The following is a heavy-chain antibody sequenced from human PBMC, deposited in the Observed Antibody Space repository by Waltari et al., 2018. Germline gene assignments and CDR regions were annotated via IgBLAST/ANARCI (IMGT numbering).Heavy chain of an antibody. J-gene: IGHJ5*01. CDR3: ARTHIRSFGALTVPTSIDS. V-gene: IGHV4-34*01. D-gene: IGHD3-3*01. Sequence: QVELQQWGAGLLKPSETLSITCAVYGGSFTGYYWTWIRQFPGTGLEYIGEIKYSGTTNYNPSLRSRVAISADPSKNQFSLKLSSVTAADTAVYYCARTHIRSFGALTVPTSIDSWGHGIWVTVSS. CDR2: IKYSGTT. CDR1: GGSFTGYY.